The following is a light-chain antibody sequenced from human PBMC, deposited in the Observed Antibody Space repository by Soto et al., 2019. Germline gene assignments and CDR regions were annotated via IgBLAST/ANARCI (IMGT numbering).Light chain of an antibody. CDR2: YDS. CDR3: QVWDSSSDHYV. Sequence: SSELTQPPSVSVAPGKTARITCGGNNIGSKSVHWYQQKPGQAPVLVIYYDSDRPSGIPERLSGSKSGNTATLTISRVEAGDEADYYCQVWDSSSDHYVFGTGTKLTVL. CDR1: NIGSKS. J-gene: IGLJ1*01. V-gene: IGLV3-21*04.